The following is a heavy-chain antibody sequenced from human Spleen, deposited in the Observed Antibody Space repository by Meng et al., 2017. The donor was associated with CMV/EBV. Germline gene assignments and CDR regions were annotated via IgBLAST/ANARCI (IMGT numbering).Heavy chain of an antibody. J-gene: IGHJ2*01. CDR1: GFPVNNNY. D-gene: IGHD1-1*01. CDR3: ARGSPATRYFDL. V-gene: IGHV3-72*01. CDR2: SRNKASSYTT. Sequence: SGFPVNNNYMGWVRQAPGKGLEWVARSRNKASSYTTEYAASVKDRFTISRDESENSLYLQMNSLQAEDTAVYYCARGSPATRYFDLWGRGTLVTVSS.